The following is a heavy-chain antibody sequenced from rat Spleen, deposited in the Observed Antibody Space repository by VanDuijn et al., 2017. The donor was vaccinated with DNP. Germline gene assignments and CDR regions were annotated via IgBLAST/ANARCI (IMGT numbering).Heavy chain of an antibody. V-gene: IGHV5-22*01. D-gene: IGHD1-11*01. CDR1: GFTFSDYN. CDR2: IGFEGSST. CDR3: TRINYGGYYYVMDV. Sequence: EVQLVESGGGLVQPGRSLKLSCVVSGFTFSDYNMAWVRQAPKTGLEWVASIGFEGSSTYYGDSVKGRFTISRDNAKSTLYLQMNSLRSEDTATYYCTRINYGGYYYVMDVWGQGTLVTVSS. J-gene: IGHJ4*01.